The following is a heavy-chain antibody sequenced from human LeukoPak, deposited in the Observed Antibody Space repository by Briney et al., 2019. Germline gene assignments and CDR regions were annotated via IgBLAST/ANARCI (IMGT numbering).Heavy chain of an antibody. J-gene: IGHJ6*02. V-gene: IGHV1-46*01. Sequence: ASVKVSCKASGYTFTSYYMHWVRQAPGQGLEWMGIINPSGGSTSYAQKFQGRVTMTTDTSTSTAYMEVRSLRSDDTAVYYCARDRPAGSSHDMDVWGQGTTVTVSS. D-gene: IGHD2-15*01. CDR3: ARDRPAGSSHDMDV. CDR2: INPSGGST. CDR1: GYTFTSYY.